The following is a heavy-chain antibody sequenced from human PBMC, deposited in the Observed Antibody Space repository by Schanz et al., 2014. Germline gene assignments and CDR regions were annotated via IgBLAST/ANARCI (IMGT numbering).Heavy chain of an antibody. D-gene: IGHD6-13*01. Sequence: EVQLVESGGGLIQPGGSLRLSCAASGFTVSSNSMNWVRQAPGKGLEWVSVIYSGGPTYYADSVKGRFTISRDNSKNTLYLQMNSLRAEDTAVYYCARDRQQLVGRIGYYYGMDVWGQGTTVTVSS. J-gene: IGHJ6*02. CDR1: GFTVSSNS. V-gene: IGHV3-53*01. CDR2: IYSGGPT. CDR3: ARDRQQLVGRIGYYYGMDV.